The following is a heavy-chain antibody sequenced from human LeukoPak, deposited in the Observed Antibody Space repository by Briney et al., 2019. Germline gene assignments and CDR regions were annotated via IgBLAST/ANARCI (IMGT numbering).Heavy chain of an antibody. D-gene: IGHD3-22*01. Sequence: GGSLRLSCAASGFTFSSYAMSWVRQAPGKGLEWVSAISGSGGSTYYADSVKGRFTISRDDSKNTLYLQMNSLRAEDTAVYYCAKVGYYDSSGYSSPYYFDYWGQGTLVTVSS. CDR2: ISGSGGST. CDR1: GFTFSSYA. J-gene: IGHJ4*02. CDR3: AKVGYYDSSGYSSPYYFDY. V-gene: IGHV3-23*01.